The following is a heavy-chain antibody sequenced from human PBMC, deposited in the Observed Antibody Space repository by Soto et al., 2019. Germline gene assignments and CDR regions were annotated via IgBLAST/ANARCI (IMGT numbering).Heavy chain of an antibody. CDR3: ARGWGRIFDY. CDR1: GGSFSGYY. V-gene: IGHV4-34*01. CDR2: INHSGST. Sequence: QVQLQQWGAGLLKPSETLSLTCAVYGGSFSGYYWNWIRQPPGKGLEWIGEINHSGSTNYNPSLSSGVTVPVDTSKNPFSLKLSSVSAADTAVYYCARGWGRIFDYWGQGTLVTVSS. J-gene: IGHJ4*02. D-gene: IGHD7-27*01.